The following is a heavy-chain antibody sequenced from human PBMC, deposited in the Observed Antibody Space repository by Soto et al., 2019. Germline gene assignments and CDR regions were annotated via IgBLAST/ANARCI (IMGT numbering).Heavy chain of an antibody. J-gene: IGHJ4*02. CDR1: GGSISSSSYY. V-gene: IGHV4-39*01. CDR3: ARHDGGSYFDY. D-gene: IGHD1-26*01. CDR2: IYYSGST. Sequence: QLQLQESGPGLVKPSETLSLTCTVSGGSISSSSYYWGWIRQPPGKGLEWIGSIYYSGSTYYNPSLKSRVTISVDTSKNQFSLKLSSVTAADTAVYYCARHDGGSYFDYWGQGTLVTVSS.